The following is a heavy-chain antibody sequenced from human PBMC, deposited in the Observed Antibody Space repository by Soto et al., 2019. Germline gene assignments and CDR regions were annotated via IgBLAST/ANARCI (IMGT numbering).Heavy chain of an antibody. CDR3: ARESRILEGGMDV. J-gene: IGHJ6*02. V-gene: IGHV4-31*03. CDR2: IYYIGST. Sequence: SETLSLTCTVSGGSISSGCYYWSWIRQHPGKGLEWIGYIYYIGSTYYNPSLKSRVTISVDTSKKKFSLKLSSVTAADTAVYYCARESRILEGGMDVCGQGTTVTFSS. CDR1: GGSISSGCYY. D-gene: IGHD3-3*01.